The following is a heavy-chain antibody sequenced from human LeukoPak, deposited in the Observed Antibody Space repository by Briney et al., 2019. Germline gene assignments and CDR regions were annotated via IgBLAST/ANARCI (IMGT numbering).Heavy chain of an antibody. CDR3: ARAPPRYSSSWYYFDY. Sequence: ASVKVSCKASGYTFTSYYVHWVRQAPGEGLVWMGIINPSGGSTSYAQKFQGRVTMTRDTSTSTVYMELSSLRSEDTAVYYCARAPPRYSSSWYYFDYWGQGTTVTVSS. D-gene: IGHD6-13*01. V-gene: IGHV1-46*01. CDR2: INPSGGST. J-gene: IGHJ4*03. CDR1: GYTFTSYY.